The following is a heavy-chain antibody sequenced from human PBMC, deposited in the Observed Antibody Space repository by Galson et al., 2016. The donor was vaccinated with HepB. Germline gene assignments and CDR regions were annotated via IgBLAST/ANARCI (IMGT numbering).Heavy chain of an antibody. V-gene: IGHV3-53*01. D-gene: IGHD3-10*01. CDR1: GFTVYNNY. J-gene: IGHJ6*02. Sequence: SLRLSCAASGFTVYNNYMWWVRQAPGKGLDWVSLIYSGGSTSYADSVKGRFTISRDNSKNTLYLQMNSLRAKDTAVYYCARARPLRARNSMDVWGQGTTVTVSS. CDR3: ARARPLRARNSMDV. CDR2: IYSGGST.